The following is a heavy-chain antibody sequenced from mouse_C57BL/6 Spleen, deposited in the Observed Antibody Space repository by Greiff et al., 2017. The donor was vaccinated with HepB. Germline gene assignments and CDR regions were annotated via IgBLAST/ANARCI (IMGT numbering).Heavy chain of an antibody. CDR2: ISSGSSTI. CDR3: ASITTVAPYAMDY. CDR1: GFTFSDYG. J-gene: IGHJ4*01. D-gene: IGHD1-1*01. V-gene: IGHV5-17*01. Sequence: EVKLVESGGGLVKPGGSLKLSCAASGFTFSDYGMHWVRQAPEKGLEWVAYISSGSSTIYYADTVKGRFTISRDNAKNTLFLQMTSLRSEDTAMYYCASITTVAPYAMDYWGQGTSVTVSS.